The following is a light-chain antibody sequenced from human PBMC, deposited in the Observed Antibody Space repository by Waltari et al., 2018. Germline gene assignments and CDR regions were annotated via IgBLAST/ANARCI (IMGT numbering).Light chain of an antibody. V-gene: IGLV2-14*01. CDR1: SSDGGFYNY. Sequence: QSALTQPASVSGSPGQSITISCTGTSSDGGFYNYVSGYQQNPGKAPKLMIYDVSERPSGVSNRFSGSKSGNTASLTISGLQAEDEADYYCNSYAGSSSWVFGGGTKLTVL. J-gene: IGLJ3*02. CDR2: DVS. CDR3: NSYAGSSSWV.